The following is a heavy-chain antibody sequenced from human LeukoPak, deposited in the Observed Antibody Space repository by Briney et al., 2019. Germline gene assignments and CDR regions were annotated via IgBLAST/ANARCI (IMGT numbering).Heavy chain of an antibody. D-gene: IGHD1-26*01. Sequence: ASVKVSCKASGYTFTSYDINWGRQATGQGLEWMGWMNPNSGNTGYAQKFQGRVTMTRNTSISTAYMELSSLRSEDTAVYYCARLRRSPPFYYFDYWGQGTLVTVSS. J-gene: IGHJ4*02. V-gene: IGHV1-8*01. CDR3: ARLRRSPPFYYFDY. CDR2: MNPNSGNT. CDR1: GYTFTSYD.